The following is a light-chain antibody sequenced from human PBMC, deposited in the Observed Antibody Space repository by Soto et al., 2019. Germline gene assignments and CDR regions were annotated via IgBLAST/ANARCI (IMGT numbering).Light chain of an antibody. CDR1: QSVSSY. Sequence: EIVLTQSPATLSLSPGERATLSCRASQSVSSYLAWYQQKPGQAPRLLIYDASNRATGIPARFSGSGSGTDFTLTISSLEPEDLAVYYCQQRSNWPLTFGVGTKVESK. J-gene: IGKJ4*01. CDR2: DAS. CDR3: QQRSNWPLT. V-gene: IGKV3-11*01.